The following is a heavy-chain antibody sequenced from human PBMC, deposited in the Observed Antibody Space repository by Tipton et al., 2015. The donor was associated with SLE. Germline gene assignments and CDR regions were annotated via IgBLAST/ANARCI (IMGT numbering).Heavy chain of an antibody. J-gene: IGHJ3*02. CDR2: IYYSGST. Sequence: LSCTVSGGSISSYYWSWIRQPPGKGLEWIGYIYYSGSTNYNPSLKSRVTISVDTSKNQFSLKLSSVTAADTAVYYCARGYGGGGAFDIWGQGTMVTVSS. CDR3: ARGYGGGGAFDI. D-gene: IGHD4-23*01. V-gene: IGHV4-59*01. CDR1: GGSISSYY.